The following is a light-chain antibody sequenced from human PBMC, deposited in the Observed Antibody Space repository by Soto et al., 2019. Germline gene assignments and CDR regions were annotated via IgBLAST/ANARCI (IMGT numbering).Light chain of an antibody. V-gene: IGKV1-17*01. CDR3: QQYNSYTWT. J-gene: IGKJ1*01. Sequence: DIQLTQSPSSLSASVGDRVTITCRASQGIRNDLGWYQQKPGKAPKLLIYDVSSLESGVPSKFSGSGSGTEFTLTISSLQTDDCATYYCQQYNSYTWTFGQGTKVDIK. CDR1: QGIRND. CDR2: DVS.